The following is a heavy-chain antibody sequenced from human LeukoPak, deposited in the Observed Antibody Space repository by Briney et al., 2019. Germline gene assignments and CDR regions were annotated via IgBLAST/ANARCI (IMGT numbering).Heavy chain of an antibody. CDR2: INHSGST. CDR1: GGSFSGYY. CDR3: ARVYLGYFDY. V-gene: IGHV4-34*01. D-gene: IGHD2-8*01. Sequence: SETLSLTCAVYGGSFSGYYWSWIRQPPGKGLEWIGEINHSGSTNYNPSLKSRVTISVDTSRNQFSLKLSSVTAADTAVYYCARVYLGYFDYWGQGTLVTVSS. J-gene: IGHJ4*02.